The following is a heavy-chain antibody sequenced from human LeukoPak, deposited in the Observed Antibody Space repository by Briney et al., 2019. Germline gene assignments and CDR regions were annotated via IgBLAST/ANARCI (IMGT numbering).Heavy chain of an antibody. J-gene: IGHJ5*02. CDR3: ARDPMAAAADRALCDP. Sequence: GGSLRLSCVVSGFTFSDYAMHWVRQAPGKGLEWVAVISYDGSIKDYADSVKGRFTISRDNSKNTLYLQMDSLRPDDTAVYYCARDPMAAAADRALCDPWGQGTLVTVSS. D-gene: IGHD6-13*01. V-gene: IGHV3-30-3*01. CDR2: ISYDGSIK. CDR1: GFTFSDYA.